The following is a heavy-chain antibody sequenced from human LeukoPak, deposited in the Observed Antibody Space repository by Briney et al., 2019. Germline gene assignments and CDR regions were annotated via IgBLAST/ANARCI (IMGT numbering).Heavy chain of an antibody. D-gene: IGHD3-10*01. J-gene: IGHJ4*02. CDR2: IYSGGST. Sequence: PGGSLRLSCAASGFTVSSNYMSWVRQAPGKGLEWVSVIYSGGSTYYADSVKGRFTISRDNSKNTLYLQMNRLRAEDTAVYYCARVARGWFGSRFDYWGQGTLVTVSS. V-gene: IGHV3-66*01. CDR1: GFTVSSNY. CDR3: ARVARGWFGSRFDY.